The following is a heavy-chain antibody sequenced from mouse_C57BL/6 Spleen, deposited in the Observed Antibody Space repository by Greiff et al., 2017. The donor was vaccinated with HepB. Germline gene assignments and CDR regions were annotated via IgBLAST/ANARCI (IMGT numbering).Heavy chain of an antibody. CDR2: IFPGSGST. D-gene: IGHD2-4*01. CDR3: GRAGDYDGAWFAY. Sequence: VHLVESGPELVKPGASVKISCKASGYTFTDYYINWVKQRPGQGLEWIGWIFPGSGSTYYNEKFKGKATLTVDKSSSTAYMLLSSLTSEDSAVYFCGRAGDYDGAWFAYWGQGTLVTVSA. V-gene: IGHV1-75*01. J-gene: IGHJ3*01. CDR1: GYTFTDYY.